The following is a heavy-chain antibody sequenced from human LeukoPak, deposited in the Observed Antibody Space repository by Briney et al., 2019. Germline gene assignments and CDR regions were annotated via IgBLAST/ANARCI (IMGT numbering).Heavy chain of an antibody. Sequence: GASVKVSCKASGYTFTGCYIHWLRHAPGQGLEWMGRISPNSGATNYAQKFQDRVTVTRDASINTDYMELSRLRSDDPAVYYCAGKSATFGDNWFDPWGEGTRVTVSS. CDR3: AGKSATFGDNWFDP. J-gene: IGHJ5*02. CDR1: GYTFTGCY. D-gene: IGHD3-16*01. CDR2: ISPNSGAT. V-gene: IGHV1-2*06.